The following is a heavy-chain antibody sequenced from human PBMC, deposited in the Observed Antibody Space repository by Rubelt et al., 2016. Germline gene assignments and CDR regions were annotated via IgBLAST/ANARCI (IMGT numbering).Heavy chain of an antibody. D-gene: IGHD2-15*01. V-gene: IGHV3-21*01. CDR1: GFTFSNYA. Sequence: CAASGFTFSNYAMSWARQAPGKGLEWVSSISSRGNDMYYTDSVKGRFTISRDNAKNSLYLHMDSLRAEDTALYYCARPRTGWYLAFDIWGQGTMVIVSS. CDR3: ARPRTGWYLAFDI. CDR2: ISSRGNDM. J-gene: IGHJ3*02.